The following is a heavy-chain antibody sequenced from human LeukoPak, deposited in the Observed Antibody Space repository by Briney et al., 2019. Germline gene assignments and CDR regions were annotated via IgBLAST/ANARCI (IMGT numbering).Heavy chain of an antibody. D-gene: IGHD2-2*01. CDR1: GYTFTSYG. V-gene: IGHV1-18*01. Sequence: ASVKVSCKASGYTFTSYGISWVRQAPGQGLGWMGWISAYNGNTNYAQKLQGRVTMTTDTSTSTAYMELRSLRSEDTAVYYCARVVGRVVPAASHYYYYYYMDVWGKGTTVTVSS. CDR3: ARVVGRVVPAASHYYYYYYMDV. J-gene: IGHJ6*03. CDR2: ISAYNGNT.